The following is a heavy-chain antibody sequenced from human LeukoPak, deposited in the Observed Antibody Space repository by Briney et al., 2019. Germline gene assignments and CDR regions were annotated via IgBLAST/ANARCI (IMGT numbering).Heavy chain of an antibody. J-gene: IGHJ4*02. V-gene: IGHV3-48*03. D-gene: IGHD6-19*01. CDR2: ISSSGSTI. CDR1: GFTFSSYE. CDR3: ARWAGYSSGAFDY. Sequence: GGSLRLSCAASGFTFSSYEMNWVRQAPGKGLEWVSFISSSGSTIHYTDSVRGRFTISRDNAKNSLYLQMNSLRAEDTAVYYCARWAGYSSGAFDYWGQGTLVTASS.